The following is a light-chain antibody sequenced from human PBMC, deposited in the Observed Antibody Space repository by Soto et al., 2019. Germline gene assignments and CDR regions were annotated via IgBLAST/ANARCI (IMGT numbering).Light chain of an antibody. CDR2: ENN. Sequence: QSVLTQPPSVSAAPGQQVTISCSGSSSNIGNNYVSWYQQLPGTAPKLLSYENNKRPSGIPDRFSGSQSGTSATLGITGLQTGDEADYYCGTWDSSLSAGWVFGGGTKLTVL. V-gene: IGLV1-51*02. CDR3: GTWDSSLSAGWV. CDR1: SSNIGNNY. J-gene: IGLJ3*02.